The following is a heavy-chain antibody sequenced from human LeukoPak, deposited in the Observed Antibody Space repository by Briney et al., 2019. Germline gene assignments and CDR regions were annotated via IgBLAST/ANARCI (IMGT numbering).Heavy chain of an antibody. V-gene: IGHV1-69*13. CDR3: ARGREGKSLRRAFDL. CDR2: IIPLFGTA. CDR1: GYTFTSCY. D-gene: IGHD4-17*01. Sequence: ASVKVSCKASGYTFTSCYMHWVGQAPGQGLEWMGGIIPLFGTANYAQKFQGRVTITADESTSTAYMELSSLRSEDTAVYYCARGREGKSLRRAFDLWGQGTMVTVSS. J-gene: IGHJ3*01.